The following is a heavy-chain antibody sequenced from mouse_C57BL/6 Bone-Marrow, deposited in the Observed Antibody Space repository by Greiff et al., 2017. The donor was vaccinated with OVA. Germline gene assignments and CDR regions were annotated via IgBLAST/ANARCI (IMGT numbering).Heavy chain of an antibody. CDR2: IYPRSGNT. CDR3: ARRNYGRRPPDY. J-gene: IGHJ2*01. D-gene: IGHD1-1*01. CDR1: GYTFTSYG. Sequence: QVQLQQSGAELARPGASVKLSCKASGYTFTSYGISWVKQRTGQGLEWIGEIYPRSGNTYYNEKFKGKATLTADKSSSTAYMELRSLTSEDSAVFFCARRNYGRRPPDYWGQGPTLTVFS. V-gene: IGHV1-81*01.